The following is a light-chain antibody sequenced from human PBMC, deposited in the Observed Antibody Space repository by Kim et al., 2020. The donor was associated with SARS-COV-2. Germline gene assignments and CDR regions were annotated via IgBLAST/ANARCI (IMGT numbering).Light chain of an antibody. J-gene: IGLJ2*01. V-gene: IGLV4-69*02. CDR2: LNSDGSH. CDR1: NGHSSYA. CDR3: QTWTTGIRV. Sequence: QPVLTQSPSASASLGASVKLTCTLNNGHSSYAIAWHQQQPEKGPRYLMKLNSDGSHSKGDGIPDRFSGSSSGTERYLTIPSLQSEDEADYYCQTWTTGIRVFGGGTQLTVL.